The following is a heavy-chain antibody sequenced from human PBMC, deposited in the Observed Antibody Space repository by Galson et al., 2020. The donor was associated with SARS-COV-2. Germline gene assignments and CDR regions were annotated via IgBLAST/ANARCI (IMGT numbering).Heavy chain of an antibody. CDR3: ARLDTIMVGSFGY. CDR2: IFWNDEK. D-gene: IGHD5-18*01. V-gene: IGHV2-26*01. CDR1: GFSLSNTRMG. J-gene: IGHJ4*02. Sequence: SGPTLVKPTETPTLTCTVSGFSLSNTRMGVSWIRQPPGRALEWLAHIFWNDEKSYNKSLQSKLTISKDASKGQVVLIMTKMDPLDTATYYCARLDTIMVGSFGYWGQGSLVTVSS.